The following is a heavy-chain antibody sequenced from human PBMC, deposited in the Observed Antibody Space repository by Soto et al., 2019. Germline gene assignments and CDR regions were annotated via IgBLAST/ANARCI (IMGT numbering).Heavy chain of an antibody. J-gene: IGHJ4*02. Sequence: VQLVESGGGVDQPGRSLRLSCAASGFTFSDYAMHWVRQAPGKGLEWVAVVSHDGRNTHYADSVKGRFTISRDSSKNTFSLEMTSLRAEDTAVYYCAKGGRQWLVTSDFNYWGQGALVNVSS. CDR2: VSHDGRNT. V-gene: IGHV3-30*18. CDR1: GFTFSDYA. D-gene: IGHD6-19*01. CDR3: AKGGRQWLVTSDFNY.